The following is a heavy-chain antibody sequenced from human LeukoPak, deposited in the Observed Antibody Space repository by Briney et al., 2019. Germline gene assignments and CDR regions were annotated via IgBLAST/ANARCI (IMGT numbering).Heavy chain of an antibody. J-gene: IGHJ4*02. CDR3: ANGGRIFGVVTPLVG. D-gene: IGHD3-3*01. CDR2: ISGSGGST. V-gene: IGHV3-23*01. Sequence: PGGSLRLSCAASGFTFSSYAMSWVRQAPGKGLEWVSAISGSGGSTYYADSVKGRFTISRDNSKNTLYLQMTSLRAEDTAVYYCANGGRIFGVVTPLVGWGQGTLVTVSS. CDR1: GFTFSSYA.